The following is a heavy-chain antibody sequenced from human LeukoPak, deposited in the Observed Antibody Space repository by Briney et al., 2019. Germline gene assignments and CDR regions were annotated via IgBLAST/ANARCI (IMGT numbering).Heavy chain of an antibody. V-gene: IGHV1-24*01. CDR3: ATSGPPSEPFLQTGYYYYYYMDV. J-gene: IGHJ6*03. Sequence: GASVKVSCKVSGYTLTELSMHWVRQAPGKGLEWMGGFDPEDGETIYAQKFQGRVTMTEDTSTDTAYMELSSLRSEDTAVYYCATSGPPSEPFLQTGYYYYYYMDVWGKGTTVTVSS. D-gene: IGHD3-10*01. CDR1: GYTLTELS. CDR2: FDPEDGET.